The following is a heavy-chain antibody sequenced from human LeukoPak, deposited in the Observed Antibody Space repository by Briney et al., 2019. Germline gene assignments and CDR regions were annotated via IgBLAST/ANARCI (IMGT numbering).Heavy chain of an antibody. D-gene: IGHD6-19*01. CDR1: GFTFSSYS. V-gene: IGHV3-21*01. CDR2: ISSSSIYI. CDR3: ARKRRNGGHSSGWSRRADAFDI. J-gene: IGHJ3*02. Sequence: GGSLRLSCAASGFTFSSYSMNWVRQAPGKGLEWVSYISSSSIYIYYADAVKGRFTISRDNAKNSLYLQMNSLRAEDTAVYYCARKRRNGGHSSGWSRRADAFDIWGQGTMVTVSS.